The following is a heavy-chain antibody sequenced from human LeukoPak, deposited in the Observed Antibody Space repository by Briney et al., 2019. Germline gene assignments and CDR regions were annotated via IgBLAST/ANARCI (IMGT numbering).Heavy chain of an antibody. CDR2: IYYSGNT. D-gene: IGHD4-11*01. CDR3: ARGKNDYSNRYYFDY. Sequence: TSQTLSLTCTVSGGSISSGGCYWSWVRQHSGRGLDGIGYIYYSGNTHYNPSLKSRVTMSGDTSQNQFSLKLNSVTAADTAVYYCARGKNDYSNRYYFDYWGQGTLVTVSS. V-gene: IGHV4-31*03. J-gene: IGHJ4*02. CDR1: GGSISSGGCY.